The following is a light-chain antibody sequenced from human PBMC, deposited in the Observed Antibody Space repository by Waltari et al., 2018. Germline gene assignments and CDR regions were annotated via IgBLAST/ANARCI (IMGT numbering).Light chain of an antibody. Sequence: AIRITQSPSSLSASTGDRVTITCRASQGISSYLAWYQQKPGKAPKLLIYAASTLQSGVPSRFSGSGSGTDFTLTISCLQSEDFATYYCQQYYSTPGFGPGTKVDIK. CDR2: AAS. V-gene: IGKV1-8*01. CDR3: QQYYSTPG. CDR1: QGISSY. J-gene: IGKJ3*01.